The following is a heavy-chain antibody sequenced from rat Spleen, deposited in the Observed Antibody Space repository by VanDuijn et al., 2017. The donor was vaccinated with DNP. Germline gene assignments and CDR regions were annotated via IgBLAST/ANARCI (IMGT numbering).Heavy chain of an antibody. J-gene: IGHJ2*01. CDR2: INDDGGNT. Sequence: VQLKESGPGLVQPSRTLSLICTVSGFSLTSYGVSWVRQPPGKGLEWVASINDDGGNTYYSDSVKGRFTISRDNAENTVHLQMNSLRSEDTATYYCASWAPIAPISTSNYWGQGVMVTVSS. D-gene: IGHD1-2*01. CDR1: GFSLTSYG. CDR3: ASWAPIAPISTSNY. V-gene: IGHV5-58*01.